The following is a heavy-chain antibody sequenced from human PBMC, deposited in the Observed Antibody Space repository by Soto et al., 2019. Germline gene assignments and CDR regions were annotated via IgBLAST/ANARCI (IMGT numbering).Heavy chain of an antibody. Sequence: GGSLRLSCAASGFTFSSYAMSWVRQAPGKGLEWVSAISGSGGSTYYADSVKDRFTISRDNSKNTLYLQMNSLRAEDTAVYYCAKAPTRIQLLGLDYWGQGTLVTVSS. CDR3: AKAPTRIQLLGLDY. J-gene: IGHJ4*02. CDR1: GFTFSSYA. D-gene: IGHD5-18*01. CDR2: ISGSGGST. V-gene: IGHV3-23*01.